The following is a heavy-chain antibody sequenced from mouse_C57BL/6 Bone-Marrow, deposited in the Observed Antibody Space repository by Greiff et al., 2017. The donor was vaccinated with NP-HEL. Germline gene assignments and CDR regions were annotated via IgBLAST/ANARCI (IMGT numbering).Heavy chain of an antibody. CDR2: ISDGGSYT. Sequence: EVQVVESGGGLVKPGGSLKLSCAASGFTFSSYAMSWVRQTPEKRLEWVATISDGGSYTYYPDNVKGRFTISSDNAKNNLYLQMSHLKSEDTAMYYCARESITTAPYYAMDYWGQGTSVTVSS. CDR1: GFTFSSYA. D-gene: IGHD1-2*01. J-gene: IGHJ4*01. V-gene: IGHV5-4*01. CDR3: ARESITTAPYYAMDY.